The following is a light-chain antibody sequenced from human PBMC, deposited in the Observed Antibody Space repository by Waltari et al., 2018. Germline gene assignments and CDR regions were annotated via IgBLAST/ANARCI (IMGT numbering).Light chain of an antibody. CDR1: QSVNNNY. J-gene: IGKJ2*01. Sequence: EIVLTQSPGTLTLSPGERATLSCRASQSVNNNYLAWYQQKPGQAPRLLIYGASTRAPGIPDRFSGSWSGTDFTLTISRLEPEDFTVYYCQQYGGSPYTFGQGTRLEI. V-gene: IGKV3-20*01. CDR2: GAS. CDR3: QQYGGSPYT.